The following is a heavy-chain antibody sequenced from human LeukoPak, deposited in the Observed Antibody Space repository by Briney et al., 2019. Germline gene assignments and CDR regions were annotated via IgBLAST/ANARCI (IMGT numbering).Heavy chain of an antibody. CDR3: ASDVGDPQY. CDR1: GXTVSYNY. CDR2: LFGGGST. Sequence: GGSLRLSCAASGXTVSYNYMSWVRQAPGKGLEWVSVLFGGGSTYYADSVKGRFTISRDNSKNTLYLQMNSLRVEDTAVYYCASDVGDPQYWGQGTLVTVSS. J-gene: IGHJ4*02. V-gene: IGHV3-66*01. D-gene: IGHD3-16*01.